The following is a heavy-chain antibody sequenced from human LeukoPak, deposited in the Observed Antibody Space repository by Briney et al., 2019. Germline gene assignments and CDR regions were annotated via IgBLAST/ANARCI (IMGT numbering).Heavy chain of an antibody. CDR1: GFSFSSYA. V-gene: IGHV3-23*01. CDR3: AKDSDYWGDY. J-gene: IGHJ4*02. Sequence: GGSRRLSCAASGFSFSSYAMSWVRQAPGKGLEWVSAISGSGGSTYYADSVKGRFTISRDNSKNTLYLQMNSLRAEDTAVYYCAKDSDYWGDYWGQGTLVTVSS. D-gene: IGHD3-16*01. CDR2: ISGSGGST.